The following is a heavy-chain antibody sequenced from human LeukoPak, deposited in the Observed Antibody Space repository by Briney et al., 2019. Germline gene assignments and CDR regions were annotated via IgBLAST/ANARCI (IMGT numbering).Heavy chain of an antibody. J-gene: IGHJ4*02. V-gene: IGHV4-59*01. CDR1: GGSISGYY. CDR2: IHYSGRT. CDR3: ARGNDYSFL. Sequence: PSETLSLTCAVSGGSISGYYWSWIRQSPGKGLESIGYIHYSGRTNYNPSLQSRVTISVDMSKNQFSLKLTSVTAADTAVYYYARGNDYSFLWGQGTLVTVSS. D-gene: IGHD4-11*01.